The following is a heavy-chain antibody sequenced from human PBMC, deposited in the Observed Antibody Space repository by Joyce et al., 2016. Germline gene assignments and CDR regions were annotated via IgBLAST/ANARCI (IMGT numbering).Heavy chain of an antibody. CDR3: TRSSRTGYTAGWPDFDY. Sequence: QVPLLESGGGVAQPGRSLRLSCAASEFAFSSHAMHWVRQAPGKGLEWVAVMSYDGSHQYYADSVRCRFTISRDNSQNTLYLQMNSLRVEDTAVYYCTRSSRTGYTAGWPDFDYWGQGTLVTVSS. CDR1: EFAFSSHA. D-gene: IGHD2-2*02. V-gene: IGHV3-30*03. J-gene: IGHJ4*02. CDR2: MSYDGSHQ.